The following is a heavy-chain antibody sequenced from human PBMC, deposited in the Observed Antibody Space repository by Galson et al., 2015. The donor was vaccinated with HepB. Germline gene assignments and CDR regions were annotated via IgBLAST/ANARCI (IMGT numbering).Heavy chain of an antibody. CDR1: GYTFTSYG. CDR3: ARIKMATITGAFDI. Sequence: SVKVSCKASGYTFTSYGISWVRQAPGQGLEWMGWISAYNGNTNYAQKLQGRVTMTTDTSTSTAYMELRSLRSDDTAVYYCARIKMATITGAFDIWGQGTMVTVSS. CDR2: ISAYNGNT. J-gene: IGHJ3*02. V-gene: IGHV1-18*04. D-gene: IGHD5-24*01.